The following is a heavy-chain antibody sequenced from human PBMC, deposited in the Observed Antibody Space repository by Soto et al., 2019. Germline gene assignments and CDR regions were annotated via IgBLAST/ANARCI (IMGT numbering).Heavy chain of an antibody. CDR1: GFTFSSYG. V-gene: IGHV3-33*01. J-gene: IGHJ5*02. CDR3: ARNLSEQWLLDP. D-gene: IGHD6-19*01. CDR2: IWYDGSNK. Sequence: SLRLSCAASGFTFSSYGMHWVRQAPGKGLEWVAVIWYDGSNKYYADSVKGRFTISRDNSKNTLYLQMNSLRAEDTAVYYCARNLSEQWLLDPWGQGTLVTVSS.